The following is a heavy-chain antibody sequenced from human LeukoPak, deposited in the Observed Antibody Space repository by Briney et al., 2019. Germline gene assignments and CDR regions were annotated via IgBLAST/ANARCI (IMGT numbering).Heavy chain of an antibody. J-gene: IGHJ6*03. V-gene: IGHV3-74*01. CDR1: GFTFSSYW. CDR2: INSDGSST. D-gene: IGHD6-13*01. Sequence: GGSLRLSCAASGFTFSSYWMHWVRQAPGKGLVWVSRINSDGSSTSYADSVKGRFTISRDNAKNTLYLQMNSLRAEDTAVYYCARDSSSWYEGGGYYYYYYMDVWGKGTTVTVSS. CDR3: ARDSSSWYEGGGYYYYYYMDV.